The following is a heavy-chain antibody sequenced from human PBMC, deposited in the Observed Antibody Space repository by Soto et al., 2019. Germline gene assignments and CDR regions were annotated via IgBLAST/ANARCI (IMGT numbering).Heavy chain of an antibody. CDR3: ARVYVAVAGTGNYYYYYGMDV. CDR1: GGSISSYY. V-gene: IGHV4-59*01. CDR2: IYYSGST. J-gene: IGHJ6*02. Sequence: SETLSLTCTVSGGSISSYYWSWIRQPPGKGLEWIGYIYYSGSTNYNPSLKSRVTISVDTSKNQFSLKLSSVTAADTAVYYCARVYVAVAGTGNYYYYYGMDVWGQGTTVTVS. D-gene: IGHD6-19*01.